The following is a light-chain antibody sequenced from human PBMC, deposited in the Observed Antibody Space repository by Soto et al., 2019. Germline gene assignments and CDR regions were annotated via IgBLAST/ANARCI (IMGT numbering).Light chain of an antibody. CDR2: EVN. CDR3: SSERSRSTVV. Sequence: QSALTQPPSVSGSPGQSITISCTGTSSDVGGYNYVSWYQQHPGKAPKLMIYEVNNRPSGVSNRFSGSKSGNTASLTISGLQAEDEGDYYCSSERSRSTVVFGGGTKLTVL. CDR1: SSDVGGYNY. J-gene: IGLJ2*01. V-gene: IGLV2-14*01.